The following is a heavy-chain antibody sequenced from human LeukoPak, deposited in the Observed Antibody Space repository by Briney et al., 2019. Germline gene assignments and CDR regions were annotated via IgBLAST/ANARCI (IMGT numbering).Heavy chain of an antibody. CDR3: ARDSHWGRSDWYFDL. J-gene: IGHJ2*01. CDR2: IIPIFGTA. Sequence: SVKVSCKASGGTFSSYAISWVRQAPGQGLEWMGGIIPIFGTANYAQKFQGRVTITTDESTSTAYMELSSLRSEDTAVYYCARDSHWGRSDWYFDLWGRGTLVTVSS. CDR1: GGTFSSYA. D-gene: IGHD7-27*01. V-gene: IGHV1-69*05.